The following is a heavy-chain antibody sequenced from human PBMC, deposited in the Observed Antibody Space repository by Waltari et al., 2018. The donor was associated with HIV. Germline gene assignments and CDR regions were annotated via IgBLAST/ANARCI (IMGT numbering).Heavy chain of an antibody. Sequence: HVQLIQSGAEVKKPGASVKVSCKAAGYRVSSYGIPWVRQDPGQGLEWLGSVTDYNGNTYYAQSRQGRVSMTTDTYTNTAYMTLRSLRSDDTAIYFCARSGYFYSSGSRNYHYYGMDVWGQGTTVTVSS. J-gene: IGHJ6*02. V-gene: IGHV1-18*01. CDR1: GYRVSSYG. D-gene: IGHD6-19*01. CDR2: VTDYNGNT. CDR3: ARSGYFYSSGSRNYHYYGMDV.